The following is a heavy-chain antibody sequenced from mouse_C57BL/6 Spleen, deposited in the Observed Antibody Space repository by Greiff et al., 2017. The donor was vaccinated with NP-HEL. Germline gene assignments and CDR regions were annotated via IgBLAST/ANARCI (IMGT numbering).Heavy chain of an antibody. CDR2: INYDGSST. CDR1: GFTFSDYY. CDR3: ARDRYYGSSYAMDY. J-gene: IGHJ4*01. D-gene: IGHD1-1*01. Sequence: EVHLVESEGGLVQPGSSMKLSCTASGFTFSDYYMAWVRQVPEKGLEWVANINYDGSSTYYLDSLKSRFIISRDNAKNILYLQMSSLKSEDTATYYCARDRYYGSSYAMDYWGQGTSVTVSS. V-gene: IGHV5-16*01.